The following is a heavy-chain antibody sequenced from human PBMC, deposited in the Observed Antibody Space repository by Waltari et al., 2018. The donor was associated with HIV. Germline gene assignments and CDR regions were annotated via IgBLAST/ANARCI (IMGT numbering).Heavy chain of an antibody. D-gene: IGHD4-4*01. V-gene: IGHV3-74*01. CDR2: SNSDGRST. CDR3: ASFPINDYNNKRLGY. Sequence: EVQLVESGGGLVQPGGSLRPHCAASGFTYRCSLLHWVRPAPGKGLIWVSRSNSDGRSTTYADSVEGRITISRDNAKNTLYLQMNSLSAEDTAVYYCASFPINDYNNKRLGYWGQGTLVTVSS. J-gene: IGHJ4*02. CDR1: GFTYRCSL.